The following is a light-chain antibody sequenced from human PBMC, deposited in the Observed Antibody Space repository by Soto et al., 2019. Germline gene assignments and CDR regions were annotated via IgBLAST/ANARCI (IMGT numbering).Light chain of an antibody. Sequence: QSALTPPPSVSGSPGQSVTISCTGTSSDVGSYNRVSWYQQPPGTAPKLMIYDVSNRPSGVPDRFSGSKSGNTASLTISWLQAEDEADYYCSSYTSSSTYVFGTGTKLTVL. CDR1: SSDVGSYNR. CDR3: SSYTSSSTYV. CDR2: DVS. V-gene: IGLV2-18*02. J-gene: IGLJ1*01.